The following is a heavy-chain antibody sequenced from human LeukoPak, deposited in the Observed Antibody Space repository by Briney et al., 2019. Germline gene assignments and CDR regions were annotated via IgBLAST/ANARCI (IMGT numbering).Heavy chain of an antibody. CDR3: ARDLVGYGDYVKGKYYYYMDV. J-gene: IGHJ6*03. D-gene: IGHD4-17*01. CDR2: IYYSGST. Sequence: PSETLPLTCTVSGGSISSYYWSWIRQPPGKGLEWIGYIYYSGSTNYNPSLKIRLTITVDMSKHQFSLKLSSATAADTAVYYCARDLVGYGDYVKGKYYYYMDVWGKGTTVTVSS. CDR1: GGSISSYY. V-gene: IGHV4-59*01.